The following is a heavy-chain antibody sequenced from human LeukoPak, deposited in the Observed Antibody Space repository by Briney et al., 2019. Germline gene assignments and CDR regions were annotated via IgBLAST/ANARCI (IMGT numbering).Heavy chain of an antibody. CDR2: INHSGST. J-gene: IGHJ4*02. Sequence: SETLSLTCADYGGSFSGYYWSWIRQPPGKGLEWIGEINHSGSTNYNPSLKSRVTISVDTSKNQFSLKLSSVTAADTAVYYCAKSLGYCSSTSCPDYWGQGTLVTVSS. V-gene: IGHV4-34*01. CDR3: AKSLGYCSSTSCPDY. D-gene: IGHD2-2*01. CDR1: GGSFSGYY.